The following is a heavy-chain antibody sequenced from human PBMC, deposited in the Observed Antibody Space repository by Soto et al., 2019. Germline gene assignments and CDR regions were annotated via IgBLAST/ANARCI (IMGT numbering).Heavy chain of an antibody. CDR3: AKDISLLSETPDY. D-gene: IGHD3-16*02. CDR1: GFTFKDYG. V-gene: IGHV3-9*01. J-gene: IGHJ4*02. Sequence: PGGSLRLSCAASGFTFKDYGMHWVRQAPGKGLEWVAGISWNSGSRDYADSVKGRFTISRDYAKNSLYLQMNSLRTEDTALYYCAKDISLLSETPDYWGQGTLVTVSS. CDR2: ISWNSGSR.